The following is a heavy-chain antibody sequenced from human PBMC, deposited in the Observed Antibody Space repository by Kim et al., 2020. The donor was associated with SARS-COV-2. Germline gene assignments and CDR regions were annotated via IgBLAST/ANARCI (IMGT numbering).Heavy chain of an antibody. J-gene: IGHJ6*02. CDR1: GGSISSYY. V-gene: IGHV4-4*07. CDR2: IYTSGST. CDR3: AREGDIVVVPAAKPYYYGMDV. Sequence: SETLSLTCTVSGGSISSYYWSWIRQPAGKGLEWTGRIYTSGSTNYNPSLKSRVTMSVDTSKNQFSLKLSSVTAADTAVYYCAREGDIVVVPAAKPYYYGMDVWGQGTTVTVSS. D-gene: IGHD2-2*01.